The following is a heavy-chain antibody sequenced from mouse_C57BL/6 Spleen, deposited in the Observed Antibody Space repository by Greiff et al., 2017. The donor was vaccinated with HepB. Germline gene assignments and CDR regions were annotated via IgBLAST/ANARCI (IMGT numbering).Heavy chain of an antibody. J-gene: IGHJ1*03. D-gene: IGHD2-4*01. V-gene: IGHV1-39*01. CDR3: ASEGDYDRYFDV. CDR2: INTNYGTT. CDR1: GYSFTDYN. Sequence: VQLQQSGPELVKPGASVKISCKASGYSFTDYNMNWVKQSNGKSLEWIGVINTNYGTTSYNQKFKGKATLTVDQSSNTAYMQLNSLTSEDSAVYYCASEGDYDRYFDVWGTGTTVTVSS.